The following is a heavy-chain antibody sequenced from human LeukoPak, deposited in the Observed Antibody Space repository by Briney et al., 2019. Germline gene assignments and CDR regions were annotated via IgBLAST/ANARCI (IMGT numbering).Heavy chain of an antibody. Sequence: PSETLSLNCAVSGGSISSSNWWSWVRQPPGKGLEWIGEIYHSGSTNYNPSLKSRVTISVDKSKNQFSLKLSSVTAADTAVYYCARAKLLTPYGSGSYTIDYWGQGTLVTVSS. J-gene: IGHJ4*02. CDR1: GGSISSSNW. D-gene: IGHD3-10*01. V-gene: IGHV4-4*02. CDR3: ARAKLLTPYGSGSYTIDY. CDR2: IYHSGST.